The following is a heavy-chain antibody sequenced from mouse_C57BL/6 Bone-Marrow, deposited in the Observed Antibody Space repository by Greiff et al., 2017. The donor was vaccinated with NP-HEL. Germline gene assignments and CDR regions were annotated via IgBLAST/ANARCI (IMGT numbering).Heavy chain of an antibody. D-gene: IGHD1-1*01. V-gene: IGHV1-50*01. Sequence: VQLQQPGAELVKPGASVKLSCKASGYTFTSYWMQWVKQRPGQGLEWIGEIDPSDSYTNYNQKFKGKATLTVDTSSSTAYMQLSSLTSEDSAVYYCASYYYGSSYEGYWGQGTTLTVSS. CDR3: ASYYYGSSYEGY. CDR1: GYTFTSYW. CDR2: IDPSDSYT. J-gene: IGHJ2*01.